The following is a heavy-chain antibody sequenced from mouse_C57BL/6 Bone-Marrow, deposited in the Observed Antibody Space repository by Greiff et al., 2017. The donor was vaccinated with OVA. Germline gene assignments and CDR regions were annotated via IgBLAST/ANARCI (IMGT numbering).Heavy chain of an antibody. CDR2: INPGSGGT. Sequence: QVQLQQSGAELVRPGTSVKVSCKASGYAFTNYLIEWVKQRPGQGLEWIGVINPGSGGTIYNEKFKGKATLTADKSSSTAYMQLSSLTSEDSAVYFCARWGEKGYWGQGTSVTVSS. J-gene: IGHJ4*01. CDR3: ARWGEKGY. V-gene: IGHV1-54*01. CDR1: GYAFTNYL.